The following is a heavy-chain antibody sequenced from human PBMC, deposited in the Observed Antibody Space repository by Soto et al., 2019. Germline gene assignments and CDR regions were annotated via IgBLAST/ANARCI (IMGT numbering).Heavy chain of an antibody. J-gene: IGHJ5*02. CDR3: GRDLQVGVIYFDP. CDR1: GFIFTTYG. Sequence: QGQVVASGGGVVQPGTSLTLSCVTSGFIFTTYGMHWVRQAPGKGLEWVAAIQSDGSKQYYADRVRGRFTISRDDSKNTLYLQMNSLRAEDTADYYCGRDLQVGVIYFDPWGQGTLVTVSS. D-gene: IGHD1-26*01. V-gene: IGHV3-33*05. CDR2: IQSDGSKQ.